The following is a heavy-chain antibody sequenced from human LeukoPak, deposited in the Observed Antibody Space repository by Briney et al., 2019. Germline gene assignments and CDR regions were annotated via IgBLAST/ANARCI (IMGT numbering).Heavy chain of an antibody. CDR3: ARARGRGYFDY. CDR2: IYYSGST. Sequence: TSETLSLTCTVSGGSISSYYWSWIRQPPGKGLEWIGYIYYSGSTNYNPSLKSRVTISVDTSKNQFFLKLSSVTAADTAVYYCARARGRGYFDYWGQGTLVTVSS. V-gene: IGHV4-59*01. CDR1: GGSISSYY. J-gene: IGHJ4*02. D-gene: IGHD3-10*01.